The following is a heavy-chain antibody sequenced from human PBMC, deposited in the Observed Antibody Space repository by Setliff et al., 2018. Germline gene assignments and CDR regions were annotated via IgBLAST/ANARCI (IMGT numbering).Heavy chain of an antibody. Sequence: SETLSLTCTVSGGSISSGSYYWSWIRQPAGKGLEWIGRIYTSGSTNYNPSLKSRVTISGDTSKNQFSLKLRSVTAADTAVYYCATEGYYDHVGYYHYYFDFWGQGTLVTVS. CDR3: ATEGYYDHVGYYHYYFDF. V-gene: IGHV4-61*02. D-gene: IGHD3-22*01. J-gene: IGHJ4*02. CDR1: GGSISSGSYY. CDR2: IYTSGST.